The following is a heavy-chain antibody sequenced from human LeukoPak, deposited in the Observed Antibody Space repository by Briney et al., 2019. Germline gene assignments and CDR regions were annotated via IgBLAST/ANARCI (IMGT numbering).Heavy chain of an antibody. CDR2: IGGSSSYI. CDR1: EFTFSSYW. CDR3: ARALAAAGTKNYYYYYGMDG. J-gene: IGHJ6*04. D-gene: IGHD6-13*01. Sequence: GGSLRLSCAASEFTFSSYWMTWVRQAPGKGLEWVSSIGGSSSYIYYADSVKGRFTISRDNAKNSLYLQMNSLRAEDTAVYYCARALAAAGTKNYYYYYGMDGWGKGTTVTVSS. V-gene: IGHV3-21*01.